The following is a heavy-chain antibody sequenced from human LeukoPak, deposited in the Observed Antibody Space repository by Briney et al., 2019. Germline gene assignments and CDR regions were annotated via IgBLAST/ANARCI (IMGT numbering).Heavy chain of an antibody. CDR1: GFTFSSFG. Sequence: GGSLRLSCAASGFTFSSFGIHWVRQAPGKGLEWVAFIRSDGSNTYYADSVKGRFTISRDNSKNTLYLQMNSLRPEDTAVYYCAKGGDGYSYYSHGWFDPWGQGTLVTVSS. J-gene: IGHJ5*02. D-gene: IGHD5-18*01. V-gene: IGHV3-30*02. CDR3: AKGGDGYSYYSHGWFDP. CDR2: IRSDGSNT.